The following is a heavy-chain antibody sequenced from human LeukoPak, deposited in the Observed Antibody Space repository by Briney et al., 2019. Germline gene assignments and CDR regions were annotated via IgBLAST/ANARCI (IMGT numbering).Heavy chain of an antibody. J-gene: IGHJ4*02. Sequence: SGTLSLTCAVSGGSISSSNWWSWVRQPPGKGLEWIGEIYHSGSTNYNPSLKSRVTISVDKSKNQFSLKLSSVTAADTAVYYCAGVRSNYYGSGSYYYWGQGTLVTVSS. D-gene: IGHD3-10*01. CDR3: AGVRSNYYGSGSYYY. CDR2: IYHSGST. CDR1: GGSISSSNW. V-gene: IGHV4-4*02.